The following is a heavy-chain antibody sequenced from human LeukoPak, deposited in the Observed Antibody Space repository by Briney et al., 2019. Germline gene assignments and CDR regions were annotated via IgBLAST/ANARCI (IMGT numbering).Heavy chain of an antibody. J-gene: IGHJ3*02. CDR3: ARIAAAAAGAFDI. D-gene: IGHD6-13*01. V-gene: IGHV4-59*01. CDR1: GGSIRNYY. Sequence: SETLSLTWTVSGGSIRNYYWSWIRQPPGKGLEWIGYIYYSGSTNYNPSLKSRVTISVDTSKNQFSLKLSSVTAADTAVYYCARIAAAAAGAFDIWGQGTMVTVSS. CDR2: IYYSGST.